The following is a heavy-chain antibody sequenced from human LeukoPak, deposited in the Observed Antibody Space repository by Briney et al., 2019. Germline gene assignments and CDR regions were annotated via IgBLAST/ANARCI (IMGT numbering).Heavy chain of an antibody. CDR2: IKQDGSEK. CDR3: ARVGGYTSSTL. V-gene: IGHV3-7*01. Sequence: PGGSLRLSCAASGFTFSRFTMNWVRQAPGKGLEWVANIKQDGSEKYYVDSVKGRFTISRDNAKNSLYLQMNSLRAEDTAVYYCARVGGYTSSTLWGQGTLVTVSS. D-gene: IGHD6-6*01. CDR1: GFTFSRFT. J-gene: IGHJ4*02.